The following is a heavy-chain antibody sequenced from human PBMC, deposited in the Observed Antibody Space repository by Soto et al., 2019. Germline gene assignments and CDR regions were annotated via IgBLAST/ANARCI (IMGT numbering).Heavy chain of an antibody. CDR2: ISWNSGSI. Sequence: EEQLVESGGGLVQPGRSLRLSCAASGFSFDDYAMHWVRQAPGKGLEWISGISWNSGSIGYADSVKGRFTISRDNAKNSLYLQMNSMRPEDTALYYCAKMEIFGYKSYNYGMDVWGQGTTVTVSS. CDR1: GFSFDDYA. CDR3: AKMEIFGYKSYNYGMDV. D-gene: IGHD3-3*01. V-gene: IGHV3-9*01. J-gene: IGHJ6*02.